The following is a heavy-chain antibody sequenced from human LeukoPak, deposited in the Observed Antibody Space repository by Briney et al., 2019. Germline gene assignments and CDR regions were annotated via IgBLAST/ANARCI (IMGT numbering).Heavy chain of an antibody. CDR3: ARDRRPSVYGGLDN. Sequence: GGSLRLSCAASGLTFSTYYMKWVRQAPGKGLEWVSYMGGSGSPIYYADSVKGRFTISRDNAKNSLFLQMDSLRAEDTAVYYCARDRRPSVYGGLDNWGQGTLVTVSS. CDR2: MGGSGSPI. D-gene: IGHD4/OR15-4a*01. V-gene: IGHV3-11*04. CDR1: GLTFSTYY. J-gene: IGHJ4*02.